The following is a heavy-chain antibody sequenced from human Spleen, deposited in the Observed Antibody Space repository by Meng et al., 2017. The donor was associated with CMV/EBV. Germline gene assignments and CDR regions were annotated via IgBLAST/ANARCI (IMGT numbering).Heavy chain of an antibody. Sequence: SQTLSLTCAVYGGSFNDYYWSWIRQPPGKGLECIGEINHSGSSNYTPSPKSRVTIAVDTAKNQFSLKLSSVTAADTAVYYCERGPTSITIFGMVIKASGRAKGYGMDVWGQGTTVTVSS. CDR3: ERGPTSITIFGMVIKASGRAKGYGMDV. CDR1: GGSFNDYY. J-gene: IGHJ6*02. D-gene: IGHD3-3*01. V-gene: IGHV4-34*01. CDR2: INHSGSS.